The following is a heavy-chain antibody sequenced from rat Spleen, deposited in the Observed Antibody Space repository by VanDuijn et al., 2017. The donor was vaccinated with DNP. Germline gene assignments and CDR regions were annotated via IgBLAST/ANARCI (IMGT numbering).Heavy chain of an antibody. V-gene: IGHV5-22*01. CDR2: IGSDAYAP. J-gene: IGHJ2*01. Sequence: EVQLVESGGGLVQPGRSMTLSCAASGFTFSDYYMAWVRQAPTKGLEWVAYIGSDAYAPYYGDSVKGRFTISRDNAKSTLYLQMNTLRSEDMATYYCIRWNSGHFDYWGQGVMVTVSS. CDR3: IRWNSGHFDY. D-gene: IGHD4-3*01. CDR1: GFTFSDYY.